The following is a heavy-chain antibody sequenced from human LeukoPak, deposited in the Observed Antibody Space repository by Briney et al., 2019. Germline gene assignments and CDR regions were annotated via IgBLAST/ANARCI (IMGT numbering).Heavy chain of an antibody. CDR2: IIPIFGTA. CDR3: ARDHHSSSWYGLYFDY. J-gene: IGHJ4*02. V-gene: IGHV1-69*05. CDR1: GGTFSSYA. D-gene: IGHD6-13*01. Sequence: SVKVSCKASGGTFSSYAISWVRQAPGHGLEWMGGIIPIFGTANYAQKFQGRVTITTDESTSTAYMELSSLRSEDTAVYYCARDHHSSSWYGLYFDYWGQGTLVTVSS.